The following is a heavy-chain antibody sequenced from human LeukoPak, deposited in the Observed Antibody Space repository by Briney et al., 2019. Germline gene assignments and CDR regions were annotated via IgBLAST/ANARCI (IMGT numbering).Heavy chain of an antibody. CDR3: ASVLTGYYDYFDY. CDR1: GFIVSSNY. D-gene: IGHD3-9*01. Sequence: QAGGSLRLSCAASGFIVSSNYMSWVRQAPGKGLEWVSVIYSGGSTYYADSVKGRFTISRDNSKNTLYLQMNSLRAEDTAVYYCASVLTGYYDYFDYWGQGTLVTVSS. J-gene: IGHJ4*02. V-gene: IGHV3-53*01. CDR2: IYSGGST.